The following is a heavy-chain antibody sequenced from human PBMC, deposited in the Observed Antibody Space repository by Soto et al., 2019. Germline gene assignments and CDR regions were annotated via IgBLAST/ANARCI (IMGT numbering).Heavy chain of an antibody. CDR3: ARVIRGSSSQPADY. CDR2: ISSSSSYI. J-gene: IGHJ4*02. V-gene: IGHV3-21*01. CDR1: GFTFSSYS. D-gene: IGHD1-26*01. Sequence: EVQLVESGGGLVKPGGSLRLSCAASGFTFSSYSMNWVRQAPGKGLEWVSSISSSSSYIYYADSVKGRFTISRDNAKNALYLQMNSLRAEDTAVYSCARVIRGSSSQPADYWGQGTLVTVSS.